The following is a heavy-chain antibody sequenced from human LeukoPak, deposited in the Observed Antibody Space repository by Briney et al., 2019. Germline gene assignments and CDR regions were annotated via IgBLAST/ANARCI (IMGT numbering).Heavy chain of an antibody. J-gene: IGHJ4*02. V-gene: IGHV3-53*01. D-gene: IGHD1/OR15-1a*01. CDR1: GFTVSSNY. CDR3: AKLWEHDYGDY. Sequence: GGSLSLSCAASGFTVSSNYMSWVRQAPGKGLEWVSVIFSASRIFYADSVKGRFTISRDTSKNTLYLQMNSLRAEDTAVYYCAKLWEHDYGDYWGQGTLVTVSS. CDR2: IFSASRI.